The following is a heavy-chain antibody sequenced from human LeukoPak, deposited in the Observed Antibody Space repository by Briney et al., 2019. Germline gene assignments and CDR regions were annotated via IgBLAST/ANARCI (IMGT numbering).Heavy chain of an antibody. CDR1: GLTFSSYA. V-gene: IGHV3-23*01. CDR2: ISGSGGST. Sequence: PGGSLRLSCVASGLTFSSYAMSWVRQAPGKGLEWVSVISGSGGSTYYADSMKGRFTISRDNSKNTLYLQMNSLRAEDTALYYCAKDGAIAAAGFEYSYMDVWGKGTTVTVSS. CDR3: AKDGAIAAAGFEYSYMDV. J-gene: IGHJ6*03. D-gene: IGHD6-13*01.